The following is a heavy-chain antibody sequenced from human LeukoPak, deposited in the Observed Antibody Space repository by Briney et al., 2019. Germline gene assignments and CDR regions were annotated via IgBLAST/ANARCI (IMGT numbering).Heavy chain of an antibody. CDR2: IYNSENT. CDR3: ARVDSSSRGLYYYYYMDV. V-gene: IGHV4-39*07. CDR1: GDSISSSSHY. J-gene: IGHJ6*03. D-gene: IGHD6-13*01. Sequence: SETLSLTCTVSGDSISSSSHYWGWIRQPPGKGLEWIGSIYNSENTYYNPSLKSRVTISVDTSKNQFSLKLSSVTAADTAVYYCARVDSSSRGLYYYYYMDVWGKGTTVTVSS.